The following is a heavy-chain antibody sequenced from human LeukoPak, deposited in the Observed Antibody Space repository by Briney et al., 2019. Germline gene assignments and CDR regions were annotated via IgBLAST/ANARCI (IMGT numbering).Heavy chain of an antibody. CDR2: ISYDGSNK. V-gene: IGHV3-30*19. CDR3: ARDLGILQYYYYGMDV. CDR1: GFTFSSYG. Sequence: GGSLRLSCAASGFTFSSYGMHWVRQAPGKGLEWVAVISYDGSNKYYADSVKGRFTISRDNSKNTLYLQMNSLRAEDTAVYYCARDLGILQYYYYGMDVWGQGTTVTVSS. D-gene: IGHD4-11*01. J-gene: IGHJ6*02.